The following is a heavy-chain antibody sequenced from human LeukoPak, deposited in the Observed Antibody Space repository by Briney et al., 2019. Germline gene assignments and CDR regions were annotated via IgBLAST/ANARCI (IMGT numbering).Heavy chain of an antibody. J-gene: IGHJ4*02. Sequence: GGSLRLSCAASGFTVSSNYMTWVRQAPGKGLEWVSYIGGTTYYADSVKGRFTISRDNSKNTLYLQMSSLRAEDTAVYYCARSTVVQGYCSSPSCPLIYWGQGTLVTVSS. CDR1: GFTVSSNY. CDR3: ARSTVVQGYCSSPSCPLIY. CDR2: IGGTT. V-gene: IGHV3-53*01. D-gene: IGHD2-2*01.